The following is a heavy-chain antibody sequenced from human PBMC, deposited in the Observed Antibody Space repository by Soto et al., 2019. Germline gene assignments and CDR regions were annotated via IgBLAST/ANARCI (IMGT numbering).Heavy chain of an antibody. V-gene: IGHV4-34*01. Sequence: QVQQQPWGAGLLKPSETLSLTCTVYAGSFSHYYWTWIRQSHGKGLELIGKIKPGGSSSYNPSLRSRVSISVDMSKNQFSLTLSSVTAAETAVYYCARGGSSDWQVALDIWGQGTMVPVSS. CDR1: AGSFSHYY. J-gene: IGHJ3*02. D-gene: IGHD6-19*01. CDR3: ARGGSSDWQVALDI. CDR2: IKPGGSS.